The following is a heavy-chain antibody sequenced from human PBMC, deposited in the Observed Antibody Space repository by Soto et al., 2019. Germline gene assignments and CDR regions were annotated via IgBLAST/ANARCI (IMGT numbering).Heavy chain of an antibody. CDR2: ISAYNGNT. CDR3: ERGGKMNVLRDCDWRYYFHY. V-gene: IGHV1-18*01. CDR1: GYTFTSYG. J-gene: IGHJ4*02. Sequence: QVQLVQSGAEVKKPGASVKVSCKASGYTFTSYGISWVRQAPGQGLERMGWISAYNGNTNYAQKLQGRVTMTTDTPTSTAYMELRSLRADDTAVYYCERGGKMNVLRDCDWRYYFHYWGQGTLVTVSS. D-gene: IGHD3-9*01.